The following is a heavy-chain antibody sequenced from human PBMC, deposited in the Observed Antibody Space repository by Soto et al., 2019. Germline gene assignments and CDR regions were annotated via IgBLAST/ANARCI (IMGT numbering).Heavy chain of an antibody. CDR2: SNDNGGRT. CDR1: GLSFTTYA. J-gene: IGHJ4*01. CDR3: AILESNTWYTGHFFDY. V-gene: IGHV3-23*01. D-gene: IGHD6-13*01. Sequence: GGSLRLCCAASGLSFTTYAMNWVRQAPGKGLEWVSLSNDNGGRTYYADSVKGRFTTSRDISKNTLYLQMNNLRAEDTAVYYCAILESNTWYTGHFFDYWGQGILVTVSS.